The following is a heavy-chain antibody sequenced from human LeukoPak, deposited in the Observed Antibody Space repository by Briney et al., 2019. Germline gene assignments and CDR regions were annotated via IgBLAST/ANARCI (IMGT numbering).Heavy chain of an antibody. CDR3: ARDRKGSYYYYYMDV. Sequence: GGSLRLSCAASGFTFSGYAMSWVRQAPGKGLEWVSTISGGGGSTYYADSVKGRFTISRDNAKNSLYLQMNSRRAEDTALYYCARDRKGSYYYYYMDVWGKGTTVTVSS. J-gene: IGHJ6*03. CDR2: ISGGGGST. V-gene: IGHV3-23*01. CDR1: GFTFSGYA.